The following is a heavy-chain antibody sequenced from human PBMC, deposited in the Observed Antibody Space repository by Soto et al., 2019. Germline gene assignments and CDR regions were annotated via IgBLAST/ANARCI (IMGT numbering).Heavy chain of an antibody. CDR1: GGSISSGGYY. CDR3: ARSGYDSGSYYFDY. CDR2: IYYSGST. V-gene: IGHV4-31*03. Sequence: SETLSLTCTVSGGSISSGGYYWSWIRQHPGKGLEWIGYIYYSGSTYYNPSLKSRVTISVDTSKNQFSLKLSSVTAADTAVYYCARSGYDSGSYYFDYWGQGTLVTVSS. J-gene: IGHJ4*02. D-gene: IGHD5-12*01.